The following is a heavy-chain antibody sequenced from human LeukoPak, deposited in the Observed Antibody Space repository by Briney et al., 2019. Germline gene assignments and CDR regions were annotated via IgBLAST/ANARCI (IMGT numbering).Heavy chain of an antibody. CDR3: ARGGIQLWSGPFDP. CDR1: GGSFSGYY. J-gene: IGHJ5*02. V-gene: IGHV4-34*01. Sequence: SETLSLTCAVYGGSFSGYYWSWIRQPPGKGLEWIGEINHSGSTNYNPSLKSRVTISVDTSKNQFSLKPSSVTAADTAVYYCARGGIQLWSGPFDPWGQGTLVTVSS. D-gene: IGHD5-18*01. CDR2: INHSGST.